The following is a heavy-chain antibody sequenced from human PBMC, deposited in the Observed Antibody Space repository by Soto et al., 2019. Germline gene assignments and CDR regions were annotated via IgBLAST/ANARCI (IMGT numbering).Heavy chain of an antibody. V-gene: IGHV1-8*01. CDR2: MNPNSGNT. CDR1: GYTFTSYD. Sequence: QVQLVQSGAEVKKPGASVKVSCKASGYTFTSYDINWVRQATGQGLEWMGWMNPNSGNTGYAQKFQGRVTMTRNTSISTAYMELSSLRSEDTAVYYCATTVEIATISEFQHWGQGTLVTVSS. CDR3: ATTVEIATISEFQH. D-gene: IGHD5-12*01. J-gene: IGHJ1*01.